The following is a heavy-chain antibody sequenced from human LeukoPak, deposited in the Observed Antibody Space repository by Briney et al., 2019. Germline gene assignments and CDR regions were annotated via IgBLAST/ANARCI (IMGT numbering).Heavy chain of an antibody. J-gene: IGHJ3*02. D-gene: IGHD2-2*01. Sequence: GGSLRLSCAASGFTFRGYEMIWVRQAPGKGLEWISYISPTTTYYADSVKGRFTISRDDARSSLYLQMNSLRVEDTAFYYCARGDQLPAGSMFAFDIWGQGAMITVSS. CDR1: GFTFRGYE. CDR3: ARGDQLPAGSMFAFDI. CDR2: ISPTTT. V-gene: IGHV3-48*03.